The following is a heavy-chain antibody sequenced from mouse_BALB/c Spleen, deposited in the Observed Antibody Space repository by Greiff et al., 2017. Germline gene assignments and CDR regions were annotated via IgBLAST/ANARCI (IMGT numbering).Heavy chain of an antibody. CDR2: IRNKANGYTT. CDR1: GFTFTDYY. J-gene: IGHJ1*01. Sequence: EVQGVESGGGLVQPGGSLRLSCATSGFTFTDYYMSWVRQPPGKALEWLGFIRNKANGYTTEYSASVKGRFTISRDNSQSILYLQMNTLRAEDSATYYCARGNYYGSEAYWYFDVWGAGTTVTVSS. CDR3: ARGNYYGSEAYWYFDV. D-gene: IGHD1-1*01. V-gene: IGHV7-3*02.